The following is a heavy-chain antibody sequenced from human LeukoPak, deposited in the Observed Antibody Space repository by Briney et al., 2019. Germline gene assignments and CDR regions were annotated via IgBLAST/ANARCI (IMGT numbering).Heavy chain of an antibody. J-gene: IGHJ4*02. D-gene: IGHD6-19*01. V-gene: IGHV4-61*05. Sequence: PSETLSLTCTVSGGSISSSSYYWGWIRQPPGKGLEWIGYIYYSGSTNYNPSLKSRVTISLDTSKNQFSLRLSSVTAADTAVYYCARALGRGSGWYYFDYWGQGTLVTVSS. CDR3: ARALGRGSGWYYFDY. CDR2: IYYSGST. CDR1: GGSISSSSYY.